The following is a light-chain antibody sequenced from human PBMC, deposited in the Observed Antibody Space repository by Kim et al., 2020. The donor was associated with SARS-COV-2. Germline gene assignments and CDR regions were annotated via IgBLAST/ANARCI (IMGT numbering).Light chain of an antibody. J-gene: IGLJ2*01. CDR2: QDF. Sequence: SYELTQPPSVSVSPGQTVTLTCSGAKLGEKYSCWYQKRSGQSPILLIYQDFNRPSGIPERFSGSNFGNTATLTISGTQTVDEADYYCQAWDSGTVVFGVGTQLTVL. CDR1: KLGEKY. CDR3: QAWDSGTVV. V-gene: IGLV3-1*01.